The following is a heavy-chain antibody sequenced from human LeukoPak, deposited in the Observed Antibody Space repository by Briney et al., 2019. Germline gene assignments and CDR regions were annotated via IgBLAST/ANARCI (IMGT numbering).Heavy chain of an antibody. CDR2: MNPNSGNT. V-gene: IGHV1-8*01. J-gene: IGHJ4*02. CDR1: GYTFTSYD. Sequence: ASVKVSCKASGYTFTSYDINWARQATGQGLEWMGWMNPNSGNTGYAQKFQGRVTMTRNTSISTAYMELSSLRSEDTAVYYCARGRGRTDGGDYWGQGTLVTVSS. CDR3: ARGRGRTDGGDY. D-gene: IGHD1-1*01.